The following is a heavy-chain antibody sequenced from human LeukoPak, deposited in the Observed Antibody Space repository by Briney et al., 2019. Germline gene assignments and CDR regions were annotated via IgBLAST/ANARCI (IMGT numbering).Heavy chain of an antibody. J-gene: IGHJ4*02. CDR3: ARHAGGTTRDY. V-gene: IGHV4-59*08. Sequence: PTETLSLTCTVSGGSISSYYWSWIRQPPGKGLEWIGYISLSGSTNYSASLQSRVTISVDTSKNQFSLRLYSVTAADTAVYYCARHAGGTTRDYWGQGTLVTVSS. CDR1: GGSISSYY. CDR2: ISLSGST. D-gene: IGHD1-1*01.